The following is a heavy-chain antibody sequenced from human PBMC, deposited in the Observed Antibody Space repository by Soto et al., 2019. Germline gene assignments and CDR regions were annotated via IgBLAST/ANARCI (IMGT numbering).Heavy chain of an antibody. D-gene: IGHD4-4*01. V-gene: IGHV1-24*01. Sequence: ASVKVSCKVSGYTLTELSMHWVRQAPGKGLEWMGGFDPEDGETIYAQKFQGRVTMTEDTSTDTAYMELSSLRSEDTAVYYCETTTPVTYYYYGMDVWGQGTTVTVSS. CDR1: GYTLTELS. CDR3: ETTTPVTYYYYGMDV. J-gene: IGHJ6*02. CDR2: FDPEDGET.